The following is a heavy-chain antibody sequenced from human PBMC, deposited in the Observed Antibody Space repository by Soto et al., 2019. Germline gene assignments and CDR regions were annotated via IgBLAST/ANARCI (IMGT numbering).Heavy chain of an antibody. CDR1: GGSITSSGYY. Sequence: QVQLQESGPGLVKPSQTLSLTCTVSGGSITSSGYYWSWIRQHPGEGLEWIGFTSNSGSTSYTPSLKSLVTTTGATASNQFSLTLKSVTAAATAVYYFARGGGSRQVDYWGQGTLVTVSP. V-gene: IGHV4-31*01. CDR2: TSNSGST. J-gene: IGHJ4*02. CDR3: ARGGGSRQVDY. D-gene: IGHD2-2*01.